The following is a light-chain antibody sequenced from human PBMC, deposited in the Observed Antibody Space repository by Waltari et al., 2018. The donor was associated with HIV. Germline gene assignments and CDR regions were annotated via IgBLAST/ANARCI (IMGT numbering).Light chain of an antibody. CDR2: EVS. J-gene: IGLJ1*01. CDR1: SSDVGGYNY. Sequence: QSALTQPASVSGSPGQSITISCTGTSSDVGGYNYVSWYQQHPGKSPHLMIYEVSNRPSGVSNRFSGSKSGNTASLTISGLQAEDEADYYCSSYTSSSTPYVFGTGTKVTVL. CDR3: SSYTSSSTPYV. V-gene: IGLV2-14*01.